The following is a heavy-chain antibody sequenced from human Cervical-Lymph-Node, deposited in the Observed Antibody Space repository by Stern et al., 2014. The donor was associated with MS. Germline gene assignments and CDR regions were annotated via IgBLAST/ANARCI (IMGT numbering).Heavy chain of an antibody. CDR1: GYPFTGYD. V-gene: IGHV1-8*01. D-gene: IGHD1/OR15-1a*01. J-gene: IGHJ3*02. Sequence: QVQLVESGAEVKKPGASVRVACKASGYPFTGYDITWVRQATGQGLEWMGRINPNSGATGNARKFQGRVSMARDTSIDTIYMELNSLTSEDTGVYYCARRKTGWTGTTLFDVFDTWGQGTVVTVSS. CDR2: INPNSGAT. CDR3: ARRKTGWTGTTLFDVFDT.